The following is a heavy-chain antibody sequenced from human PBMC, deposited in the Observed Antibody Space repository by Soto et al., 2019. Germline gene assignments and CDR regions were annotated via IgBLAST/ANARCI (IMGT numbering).Heavy chain of an antibody. D-gene: IGHD7-27*01. V-gene: IGHV2-5*02. J-gene: IGHJ4*02. CDR3: AHSLIPNWGSRGDVDY. Sequence: QITLKESGPTLVKPTQTLTLTCTFSGFSLSTSGVGVGWIRQPPGKALEWLALIYWDDDKRYSPSLKSRLTITQYTSKNQVVLTMPNMDPVDTATYSCAHSLIPNWGSRGDVDYWGQGTLVTVSS. CDR2: IYWDDDK. CDR1: GFSLSTSGVG.